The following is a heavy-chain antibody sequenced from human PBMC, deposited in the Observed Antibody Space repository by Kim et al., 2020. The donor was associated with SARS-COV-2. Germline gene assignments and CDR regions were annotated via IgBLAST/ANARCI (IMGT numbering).Heavy chain of an antibody. D-gene: IGHD3-10*01. Sequence: GWGWIGGVSFSGSTYSTPPLERRATTSSDTSKTQFSLQLSSVTAADTAVYHCARLYAFTGSYTAYYFDFWGQGTLVTVSS. V-gene: IGHV4-39*01. J-gene: IGHJ4*02. CDR2: VSFSGST. CDR3: ARLYAFTGSYTAYYFDF.